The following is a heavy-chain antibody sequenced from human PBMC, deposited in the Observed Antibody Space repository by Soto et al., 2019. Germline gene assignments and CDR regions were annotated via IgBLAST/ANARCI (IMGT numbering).Heavy chain of an antibody. CDR1: GYRFSRYG. J-gene: IGHJ4*02. D-gene: IGHD2-21*01. CDR2: ISTYDGNT. CDR3: RRDEEDAHLMIVVLPWDY. Sequence: QVQLVQSGGEVKKPGASVKVSCKASGYRFSRYGINWVRQAPGQGLEWMGWISTYDGNTQYAPKFQGRVSMTIDKATTKAYLELRSLTSDDPAVYYWRRDEEDAHLMIVVLPWDYWGKGPRVSVPS. V-gene: IGHV1-18*01.